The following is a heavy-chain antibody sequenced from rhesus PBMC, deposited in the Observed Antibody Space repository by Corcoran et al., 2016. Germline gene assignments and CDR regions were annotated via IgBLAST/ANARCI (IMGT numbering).Heavy chain of an antibody. CDR1: GGSISSSY. CDR3: ASGYCSGGVCYEGLDGLDS. Sequence: QLQLQESGPGLVKPSETLSVTCAVSGGSISSSYWSWIRQAPGKGLEWIGYIYGSGSSTNYNPPRKSRVTLSVDTSKNQLSLELSSVTAADTAVYYCASGYCSGGVCYEGLDGLDSWGQGVVVTVSS. V-gene: IGHV4-169*02. D-gene: IGHD2-8*01. J-gene: IGHJ6*01. CDR2: IYGSGSST.